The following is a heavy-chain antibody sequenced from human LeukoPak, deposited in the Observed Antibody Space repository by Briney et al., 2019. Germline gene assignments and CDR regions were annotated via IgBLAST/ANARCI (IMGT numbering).Heavy chain of an antibody. CDR1: GFTFSNYG. Sequence: GRSLRLSCAASGFTFSNYGMSWVRQAPGKGLEWVSVISGSGANTYYADSVKGRFTISRDNSKNTLYLQVNSLRAEDTAVYYCAKAKSYYSNYDYWGQGTLVTVSS. V-gene: IGHV3-23*01. CDR2: ISGSGANT. J-gene: IGHJ4*02. CDR3: AKAKSYYSNYDY. D-gene: IGHD4-11*01.